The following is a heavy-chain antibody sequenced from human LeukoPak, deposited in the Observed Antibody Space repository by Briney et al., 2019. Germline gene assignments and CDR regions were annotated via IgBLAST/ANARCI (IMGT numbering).Heavy chain of an antibody. D-gene: IGHD3-16*02. J-gene: IGHJ4*02. CDR3: ARRISDYVWGSYRYRPYYFDY. CDR2: IYTSGST. V-gene: IGHV4-4*07. Sequence: PSETLSLTCTVSGGSISSYYWSWIRQPAGKGLEWIGRIYTSGSTNYNPSLKSRVTMSVDTSKIQFSLKLSSVTAADTAVYYCARRISDYVWGSYRYRPYYFDYWGQGTLVTVSS. CDR1: GGSISSYY.